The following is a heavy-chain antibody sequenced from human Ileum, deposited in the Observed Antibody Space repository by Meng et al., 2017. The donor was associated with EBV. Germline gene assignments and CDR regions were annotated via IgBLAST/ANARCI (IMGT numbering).Heavy chain of an antibody. Sequence: ELDLLGCGGGLVRSGGSLRLSGAASGINFNIYAINWVRQAPGRGLEWVSGITASGGTSYYAYSVKGRFSISRDNSANTVYLQMNSLRAEDTAVYFCSNLPYTYWGQGTLVTVSS. CDR2: ITASGGTS. D-gene: IGHD2-2*01. CDR3: SNLPYTY. V-gene: IGHV3-23*01. CDR1: GINFNIYA. J-gene: IGHJ4*02.